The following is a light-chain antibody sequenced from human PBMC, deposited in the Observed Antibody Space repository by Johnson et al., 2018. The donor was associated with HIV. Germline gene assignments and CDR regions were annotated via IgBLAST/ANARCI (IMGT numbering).Light chain of an antibody. Sequence: QPVLTQPPSVSAAPGQKVTISCSGNTSNIGSNSVSWYQHLPGIAPKLLVYDNNKRPSGIPDRFSGSKSGTSATLGITGLQTGDEADYYCGTWDSSLDYVFGTGTKVTVL. V-gene: IGLV1-51*01. CDR3: GTWDSSLDYV. CDR1: TSNIGSNS. CDR2: DNN. J-gene: IGLJ1*01.